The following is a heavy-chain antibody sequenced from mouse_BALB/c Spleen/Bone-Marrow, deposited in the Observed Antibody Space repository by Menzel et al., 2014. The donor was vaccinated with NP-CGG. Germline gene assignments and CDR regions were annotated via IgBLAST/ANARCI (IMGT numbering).Heavy chain of an antibody. Sequence: EVQLQQSGPGLVKPSQSLSLTCTVTGYSITSDYAWNWIRQFPGNKLEWMGYISYSGSTSYNPSLKSRISITRDTSENQFVLQLNSVTTEDTATYYCARKALYYAMDYRGQGTSVTVSS. J-gene: IGHJ4*01. CDR1: GYSITSDYA. CDR3: ARKALYYAMDY. V-gene: IGHV3-2*02. CDR2: ISYSGST.